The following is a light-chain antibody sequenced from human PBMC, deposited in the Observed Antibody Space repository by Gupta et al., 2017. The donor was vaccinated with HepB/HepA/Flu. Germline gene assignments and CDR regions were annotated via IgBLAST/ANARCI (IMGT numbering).Light chain of an antibody. Sequence: SPSSLSASVGDRVTITCRASQSISSYLNWYQQKPGKAPKLLIYAASSLQSGVPSRFSGSGSGTDFTLTISSLQPEDFATYYCQQSYSTPLTFGRGTKVEIK. V-gene: IGKV1-39*01. CDR1: QSISSY. CDR2: AAS. CDR3: QQSYSTPLT. J-gene: IGKJ4*01.